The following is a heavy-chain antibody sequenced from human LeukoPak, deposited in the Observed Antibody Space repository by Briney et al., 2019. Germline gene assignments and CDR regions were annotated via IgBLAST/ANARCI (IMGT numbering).Heavy chain of an antibody. CDR2: INPSGGST. D-gene: IGHD4-17*01. CDR3: ARDCGPYGDCDFGY. CDR1: GYTFSSYG. Sequence: ASVKVSCKASGYTFSSYGISWVRQAPGQGLEWMGIINPSGGSTSYAQKFQGRVTMTRDTSTSTVYMELSSLRSEDTAVYYCARDCGPYGDCDFGYWGQGTLVTVSS. V-gene: IGHV1-46*01. J-gene: IGHJ4*02.